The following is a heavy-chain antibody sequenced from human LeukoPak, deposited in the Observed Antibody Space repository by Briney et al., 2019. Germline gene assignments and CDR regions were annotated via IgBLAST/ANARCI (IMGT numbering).Heavy chain of an antibody. D-gene: IGHD3-22*01. CDR3: ACRYYYDSSGYSVSAFDI. Sequence: ASVKVSCKASGYTFTSYYMHWVRQAPGQGLEWMGIINPSGGSTSYAQKFQGRVTMTRDMSTSTVYMELSSLRSEDTAVYYCACRYYYDSSGYSVSAFDIWGQGTMVTVSS. CDR2: INPSGGST. CDR1: GYTFTSYY. J-gene: IGHJ3*02. V-gene: IGHV1-46*01.